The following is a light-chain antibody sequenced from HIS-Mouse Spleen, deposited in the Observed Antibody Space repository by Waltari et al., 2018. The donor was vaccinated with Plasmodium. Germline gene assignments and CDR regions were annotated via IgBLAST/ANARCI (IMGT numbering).Light chain of an antibody. CDR3: QSADSSGTPNWV. CDR1: ALPTQY. V-gene: IGLV3-25*03. CDR2: KDS. Sequence: SYELTQPPSVSVSPGQTARITCSGDALPTQYAYWYQHKPGQAPVLVIYKDSERPAGIPERFSGSSSGTTVTLTISGVQAEDEADYYCQSADSSGTPNWVFGGGTKLTVL. J-gene: IGLJ3*02.